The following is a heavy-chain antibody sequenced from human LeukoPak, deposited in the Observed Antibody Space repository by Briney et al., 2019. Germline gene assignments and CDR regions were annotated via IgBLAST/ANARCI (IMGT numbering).Heavy chain of an antibody. CDR3: ARDSGSSWYFDYFDY. J-gene: IGHJ4*02. V-gene: IGHV3-30-3*01. CDR1: GFPFSSYA. D-gene: IGHD6-13*01. CDR2: ISYDGSNK. Sequence: GSLLLSCAASGFPFSSYAMHWVRQAPGKGLEWVAVISYDGSNKYYADSVKGRFTISRDNSKNTLYLQMNSLRAEDTAVYYCARDSGSSWYFDYFDYWGQGTLVTVSS.